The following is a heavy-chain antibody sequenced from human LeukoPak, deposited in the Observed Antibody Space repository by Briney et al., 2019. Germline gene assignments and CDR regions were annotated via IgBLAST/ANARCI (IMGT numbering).Heavy chain of an antibody. D-gene: IGHD1-26*01. CDR2: MNPNSGNT. V-gene: IGHV1-8*01. CDR1: GYTFTSYD. Sequence: ASVKVSCKASGYTFTSYDINWVRQASGQGLEWMGWMNPNSGNTGYAQKFQGRVTMTRNTSISTAYMELSRLRSEDTAVYYCAREAGNMVGTNTGAFDIWGQGTMVTVSS. J-gene: IGHJ3*02. CDR3: AREAGNMVGTNTGAFDI.